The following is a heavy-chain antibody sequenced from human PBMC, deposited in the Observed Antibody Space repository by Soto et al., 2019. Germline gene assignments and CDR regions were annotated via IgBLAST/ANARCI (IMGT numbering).Heavy chain of an antibody. CDR3: AKGPAFGVVLNWFDP. Sequence: EVQLLESGGCLVQPGGSLRLSCAASGFTFYHYAMSWVRQAPGKGLEWVSAISGSGDNTYYADSVKGRFTTSRDNSKNTVRLQMNSLRAEDTAVYYCAKGPAFGVVLNWFDPWGQGTLVTVSS. D-gene: IGHD3-3*01. J-gene: IGHJ5*02. V-gene: IGHV3-23*01. CDR1: GFTFYHYA. CDR2: ISGSGDNT.